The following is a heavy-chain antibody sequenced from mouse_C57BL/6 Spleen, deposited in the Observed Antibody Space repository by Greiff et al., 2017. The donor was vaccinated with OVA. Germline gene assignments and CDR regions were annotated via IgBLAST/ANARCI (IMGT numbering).Heavy chain of an antibody. V-gene: IGHV1-42*01. D-gene: IGHD5-5*01. CDR2: INPSTGGT. J-gene: IGHJ3*01. CDR3: ARKGPYLAWFAY. Sequence: EVQLQQSGPELVKPGASVKISCKASGYSFTGYYMNWVKQSPEKSLEWIGEINPSTGGTTYNQKFKAKATLTVDKSSSTAYMQLTSLTSEDSAVYYCARKGPYLAWFAYWGQGTLVTVSA. CDR1: GYSFTGYY.